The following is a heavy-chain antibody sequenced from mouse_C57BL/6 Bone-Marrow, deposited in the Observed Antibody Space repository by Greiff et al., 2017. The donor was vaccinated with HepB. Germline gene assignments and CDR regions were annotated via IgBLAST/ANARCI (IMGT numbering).Heavy chain of an antibody. CDR3: ARLLLYYFDY. V-gene: IGHV1-69*01. J-gene: IGHJ2*01. Sequence: QVQLQQPGAELVMPGASVKLSCKASGYTFTSYWMHWVKQRPGQGLEWIGEIDPSDSYTNYNQKFKGKSTLTVDKSSSTAYMQLSSLTSEDSAVYYCARLLLYYFDYWGQGTTLTVSS. CDR2: IDPSDSYT. D-gene: IGHD6-2*01. CDR1: GYTFTSYW.